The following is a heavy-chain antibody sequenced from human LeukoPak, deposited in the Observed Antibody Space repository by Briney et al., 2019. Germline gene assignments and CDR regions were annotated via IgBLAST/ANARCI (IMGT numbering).Heavy chain of an antibody. CDR3: AREGIAAAGRRFDP. CDR2: IIPIFGTA. CDR1: GGTFSSYA. J-gene: IGHJ5*02. Sequence: SVKVSCKASGGTFSSYAISWVRQAPGQGLEWMGGIIPIFGTANYAQKFQGRVTITADESTSTAYMELSSLRSEDTAVYYRAREGIAAAGRRFDPWGQGTLVTVSS. D-gene: IGHD6-13*01. V-gene: IGHV1-69*13.